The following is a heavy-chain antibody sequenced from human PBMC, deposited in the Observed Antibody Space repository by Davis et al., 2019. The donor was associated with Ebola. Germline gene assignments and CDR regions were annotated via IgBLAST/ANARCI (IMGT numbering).Heavy chain of an antibody. CDR1: GFTFSSYG. J-gene: IGHJ6*02. Sequence: PGGSLRLSCAASGFTFSSYGMHWVRQAPGKGLEWVAVISYDGSNKYYADSVKGRFTISRDNSKNTLYLQMNSLRAEDTAVYYCAKGGPPHYYYYYGMDVWGQGTTVTVSS. V-gene: IGHV3-30*18. CDR2: ISYDGSNK. CDR3: AKGGPPHYYYYYGMDV.